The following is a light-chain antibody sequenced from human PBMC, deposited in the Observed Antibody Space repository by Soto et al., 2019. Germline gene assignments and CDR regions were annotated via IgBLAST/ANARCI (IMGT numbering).Light chain of an antibody. CDR1: SCDVGGYNY. V-gene: IGLV2-14*01. CDR3: SSYTSSSTLV. Sequence: QSVLTQPASVSGSPGQSITISCTGTSCDVGGYNYVSWYQQHPGKAPKLMIYEVSNRPSGVSNRFSGSKSGNTASLTISGLQAEDEADYYCSSYTSSSTLVFGGGTKLTVL. J-gene: IGLJ3*02. CDR2: EVS.